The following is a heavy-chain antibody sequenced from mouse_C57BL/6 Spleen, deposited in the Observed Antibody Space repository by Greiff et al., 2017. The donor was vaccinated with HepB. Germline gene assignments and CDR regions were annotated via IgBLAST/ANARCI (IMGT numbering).Heavy chain of an antibody. V-gene: IGHV1-15*01. D-gene: IGHD1-1*01. CDR2: IDPETGGT. Sequence: QVQLKESGAELVRPGASVTLSCKASGYTFTDYEMHWVKQTPVHGLEWIGAIDPETGGTAYNQKFKGKAILTADKSSSTAYMELRSLTSEDSAVYYCTRSFITTVVRHFDVWGTGTTVTVSS. CDR1: GYTFTDYE. CDR3: TRSFITTVVRHFDV. J-gene: IGHJ1*03.